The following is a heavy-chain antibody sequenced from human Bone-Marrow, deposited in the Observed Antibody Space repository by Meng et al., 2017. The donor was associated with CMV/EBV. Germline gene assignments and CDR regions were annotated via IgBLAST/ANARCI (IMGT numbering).Heavy chain of an antibody. CDR3: ASGKGRYYGMDV. Sequence: ASVKVSCKASGYVFSDYYVHYIRQAPGQGLEWMGIINPSGGSTSYAQKFQGRVTMTRDTSTSTVYMELSSLRSEDTAVYYCASGKGRYYGMDVWGQGTTVTVSS. V-gene: IGHV1-46*01. J-gene: IGHJ6*02. CDR1: GYVFSDYY. CDR2: INPSGGST. D-gene: IGHD1-26*01.